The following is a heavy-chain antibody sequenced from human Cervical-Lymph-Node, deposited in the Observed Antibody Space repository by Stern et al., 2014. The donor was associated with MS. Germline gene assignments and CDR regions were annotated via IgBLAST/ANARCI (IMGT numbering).Heavy chain of an antibody. J-gene: IGHJ5*02. V-gene: IGHV4-59*01. CDR2: IYYSGST. CDR1: GGSISRYY. Sequence: QLQLQESGPGLVKPSETLSLTCTVSGGSISRYYWSWIRPPPGKGLEWIGYIYYSGSTNYNPSLKSRVTISVDTSKNQFSLKLSSVTAADTAVYYCARGATQAFDPWGQGTLVTVSS. CDR3: ARGATQAFDP.